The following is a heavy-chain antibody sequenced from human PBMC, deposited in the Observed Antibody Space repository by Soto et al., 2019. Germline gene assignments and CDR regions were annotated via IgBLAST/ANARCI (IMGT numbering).Heavy chain of an antibody. CDR1: GGSISSYY. J-gene: IGHJ5*02. Sequence: SETLSLTCTVSGGSISSYYWSWIRQPPGKGLEWIGCIYYSGSTNYNPSLKSRVTISVDTSKNQFSLKLSSVTAADTAVYYCASGGVDTAMVTGWFDPWGQGTLVTVPQ. V-gene: IGHV4-59*01. CDR2: IYYSGST. D-gene: IGHD5-18*01. CDR3: ASGGVDTAMVTGWFDP.